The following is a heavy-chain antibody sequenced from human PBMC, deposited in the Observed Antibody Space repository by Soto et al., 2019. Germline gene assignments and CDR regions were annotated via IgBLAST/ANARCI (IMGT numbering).Heavy chain of an antibody. V-gene: IGHV3-15*01. CDR1: GFTFSNAW. D-gene: IGHD2-21*02. J-gene: IGHJ3*02. CDR3: TTDWGGDYDAFDI. CDR2: IKSKTDGGTT. Sequence: GGSLRLSCAASGFTFSNAWMSWVRQAPGKGLEWVGRIKSKTDGGTTDYAAPVKGRFTISRDDSKNTLYLQMNSLKTEDTAVYYCTTDWGGDYDAFDIWGQGTMVTVSS.